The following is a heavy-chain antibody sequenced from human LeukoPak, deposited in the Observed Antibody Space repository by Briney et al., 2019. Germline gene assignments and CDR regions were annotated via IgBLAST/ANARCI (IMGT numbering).Heavy chain of an antibody. CDR1: GYTFTSYG. CDR2: ISAYNGNT. V-gene: IGHV1-18*01. Sequence: ASVKVSCKASGYTFTSYGISWVRQAPGQGLEWMGWISAYNGNTNYAQKFQGRVTITADESTSTAYMELSSLRSEDTAVYYCARAAVIAAAGTRWFDPWGQGTLVTVSS. J-gene: IGHJ5*02. CDR3: ARAAVIAAAGTRWFDP. D-gene: IGHD6-13*01.